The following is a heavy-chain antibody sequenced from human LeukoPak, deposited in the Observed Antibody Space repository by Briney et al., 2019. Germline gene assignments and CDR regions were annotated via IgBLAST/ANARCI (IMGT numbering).Heavy chain of an antibody. J-gene: IGHJ4*02. V-gene: IGHV1-69*05. CDR2: IIPTFGTA. Sequence: ASVKVSCKASGGTFSSYAISWVRQAPGQGLGWMGGIIPTFGTANYAQKLQGRVTMTTDTSTSTAYMELRSLRSDDTAVYYCARVQPYYYDSSGYYNYWGQGTLVTVSS. CDR1: GGTFSSYA. CDR3: ARVQPYYYDSSGYYNY. D-gene: IGHD3-22*01.